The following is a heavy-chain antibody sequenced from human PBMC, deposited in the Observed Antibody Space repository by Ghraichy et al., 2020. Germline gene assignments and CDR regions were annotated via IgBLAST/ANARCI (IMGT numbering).Heavy chain of an antibody. Sequence: SQTLSLTCAISGDSVSSNSAAWNWIRQSPSRGLEWLGRTYYRSKWYNDYAVSVKSRITINPDTSKNQFSLQLNSVTPEDTAVYYCARDRIQLWPHYNWFDPWGQGTLVTVSS. V-gene: IGHV6-1*01. CDR2: TYYRSKWYN. D-gene: IGHD5-18*01. J-gene: IGHJ5*02. CDR3: ARDRIQLWPHYNWFDP. CDR1: GDSVSSNSAA.